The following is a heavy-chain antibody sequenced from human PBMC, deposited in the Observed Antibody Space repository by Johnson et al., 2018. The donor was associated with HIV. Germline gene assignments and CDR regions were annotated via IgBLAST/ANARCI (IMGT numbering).Heavy chain of an antibody. Sequence: VQVVESGGGLVQPGGSLRLSCAASGFTFSTYDMHWVRQAPGKGLEWVSFIGTIFDTQYAGSVKGRFTTSRDNDKNSFFLQMNSLRDADTAVYYCARQAAAGAFDIWGQGTMVTVSS. V-gene: IGHV3-13*01. D-gene: IGHD6-13*01. CDR2: IGTIFDT. J-gene: IGHJ3*02. CDR3: ARQAAAGAFDI. CDR1: GFTFSTYD.